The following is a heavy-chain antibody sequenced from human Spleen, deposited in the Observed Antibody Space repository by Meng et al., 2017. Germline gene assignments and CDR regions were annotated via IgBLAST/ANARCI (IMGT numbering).Heavy chain of an antibody. V-gene: IGHV1-2*06. D-gene: IGHD3-22*01. Sequence: ASVKVSCKASGYTFTDYYLHWVRQAPGQGLEWMGRINPKSGGTNYAQKFQGRVTMTRDTSISTAYMELSSLRSDDTAVYYCARSQVTYYRDSSGHYPFDPWGQGTQVTVSS. CDR2: INPKSGGT. CDR1: GYTFTDYY. CDR3: ARSQVTYYRDSSGHYPFDP. J-gene: IGHJ5*02.